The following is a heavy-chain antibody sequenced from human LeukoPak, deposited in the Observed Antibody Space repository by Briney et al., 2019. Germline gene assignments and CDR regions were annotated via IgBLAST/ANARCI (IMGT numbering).Heavy chain of an antibody. Sequence: SQTLSLTCTVSSGSIINSDLYWSWIRQSPGKGLEWIGYIYHSTNTYYNPSLNTRVTMSVDTSKNQFSLRLTSVTAADTAVYYCARIRGYSYGGGYYFDYWGQGTLVTVSS. D-gene: IGHD5-18*01. CDR3: ARIRGYSYGGGYYFDY. J-gene: IGHJ4*02. V-gene: IGHV4-30-2*06. CDR2: IYHSTNT. CDR1: SGSIINSDLY.